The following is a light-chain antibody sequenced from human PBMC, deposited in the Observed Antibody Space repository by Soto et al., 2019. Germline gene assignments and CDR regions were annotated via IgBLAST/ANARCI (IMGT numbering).Light chain of an antibody. CDR2: RSN. CDR3: AAWDDSLSGVV. V-gene: IGLV1-47*01. J-gene: IGLJ2*01. Sequence: QSVLTQSPSASGTPGQRVTISCSGSSSNIGSNYVYWYQQLPGTAPRLLIYRSNQRPSGVPDRISASQSGTSASLAISGLRSEDESDYYCAAWDDSLSGVVFGGRTKLTVL. CDR1: SSNIGSNY.